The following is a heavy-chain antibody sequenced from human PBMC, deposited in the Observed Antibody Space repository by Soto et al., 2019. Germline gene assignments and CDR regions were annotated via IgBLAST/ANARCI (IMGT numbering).Heavy chain of an antibody. CDR2: ISAYNGNT. J-gene: IGHJ6*02. V-gene: IGHV1-18*01. CDR1: GYTFTSYG. Sequence: QVQLVQSGAEVKKPGASVKVSCKASGYTFTSYGISWVRQAPGQGLEWMGWISAYNGNTNYAQKLEGRVTMTTDTATSKAYMELRSQRSDDTAVYYFARDRGAYGMDVWDQGTTVTVSS. CDR3: ARDRGAYGMDV.